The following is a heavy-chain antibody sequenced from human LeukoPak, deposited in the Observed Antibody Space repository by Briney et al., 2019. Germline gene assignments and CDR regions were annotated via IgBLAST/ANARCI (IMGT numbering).Heavy chain of an antibody. CDR2: ISESGNTT. D-gene: IGHD3-22*01. CDR1: GFTFSSYA. CDR3: AKNPQYYYDSSGFFEY. Sequence: GGSLRLSCAASGFTFSSYAMTWVRQAPGKGLEWVSVISESGNTTYYADSVKGRFIVSRDNSKSTLYLQMHSLRAEDTAIYYCAKNPQYYYDSSGFFEYWGQGTLVTVSS. J-gene: IGHJ4*02. V-gene: IGHV3-23*01.